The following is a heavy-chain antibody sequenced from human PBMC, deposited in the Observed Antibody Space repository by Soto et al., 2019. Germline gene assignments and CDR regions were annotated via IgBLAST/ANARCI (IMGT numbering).Heavy chain of an antibody. V-gene: IGHV5-51*01. D-gene: IGHD1-26*01. CDR3: ASHVSGNWFDP. Sequence: LGESLKISCKGFGYSFSRYWIGWVRQMPGKGLEWMGITNPGDSDTRYSPSFQGQVTISVDKSISTAYLQWSSLKASDTAMYYCASHVSGNWFDPWGQGTQVTVPQ. J-gene: IGHJ5*02. CDR2: TNPGDSDT. CDR1: GYSFSRYW.